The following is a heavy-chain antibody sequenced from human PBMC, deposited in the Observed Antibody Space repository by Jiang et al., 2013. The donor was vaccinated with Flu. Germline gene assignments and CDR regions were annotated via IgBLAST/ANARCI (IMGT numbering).Heavy chain of an antibody. Sequence: GAEVKKPGESLKISCKGSGYSFTSYWIGWVRQMPGKGLEWMGIIYPGDSDTRYSPSFQGQVTISADKSISTAYLQWSSLKASDTAMYYCARWASYIVATINHYGMDVWGQGTTVTVSS. J-gene: IGHJ6*02. CDR1: GYSFTSYW. D-gene: IGHD5-12*01. CDR3: ARWASYIVATINHYGMDV. CDR2: IYPGDSDT. V-gene: IGHV5-51*03.